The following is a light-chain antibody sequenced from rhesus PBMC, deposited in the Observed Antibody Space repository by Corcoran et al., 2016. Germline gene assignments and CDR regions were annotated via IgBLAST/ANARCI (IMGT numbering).Light chain of an antibody. CDR1: QGISSW. V-gene: IGKV1-22*01. J-gene: IGKJ3*01. CDR2: KAA. CDR3: QQYSSSPFT. Sequence: DIQMTQSPSSLSASVGDTVTITCRASQGISSWLAWYQQKPGKAPKLLIYKAASLQRGVQSRFSGRGFVTDFTLTNSSLKSEDFATYYCQQYSSSPFTFGPGTKLDIK.